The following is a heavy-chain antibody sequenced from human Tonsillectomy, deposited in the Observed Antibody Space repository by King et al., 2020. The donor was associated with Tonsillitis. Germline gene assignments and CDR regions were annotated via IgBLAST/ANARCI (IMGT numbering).Heavy chain of an antibody. CDR1: GFTFSSYG. V-gene: IGHV3-30*18. CDR3: AKALGCSRTSCYTQNQPLYYGSGSYANYYYMAV. D-gene: IGHD2-2*02. J-gene: IGHJ6*03. Sequence: HVQLVESGGGVVQPGRSLRLSCAASGFTFSSYGMHWVRQAPGKGLEWVAVISYDGSNKYYADSVKGRFTISRDNSKNTLYLQMNSLRAEDTAGYYCAKALGCSRTSCYTQNQPLYYGSGSYANYYYMAV. CDR2: ISYDGSNK.